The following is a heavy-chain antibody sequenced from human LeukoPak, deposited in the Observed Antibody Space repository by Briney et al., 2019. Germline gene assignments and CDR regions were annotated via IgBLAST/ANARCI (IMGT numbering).Heavy chain of an antibody. J-gene: IGHJ4*02. CDR2: IYYSGST. CDR1: GGSISSSGYY. Sequence: PSETLSLTCTVSGGSISSSGYYWSWIRQHPGKGLEWIGYIYYSGSTYYNPSLKSRVTISVDTSKNQFSLKLSSVTAADTAVYYCARVRRAGYAFLDYWGQGTLVTVSS. CDR3: ARVRRAGYAFLDY. V-gene: IGHV4-31*03. D-gene: IGHD3-3*01.